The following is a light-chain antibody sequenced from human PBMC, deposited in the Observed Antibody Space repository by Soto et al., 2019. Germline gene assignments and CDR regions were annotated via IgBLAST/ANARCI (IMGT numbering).Light chain of an antibody. CDR2: DAS. V-gene: IGKV3-15*01. Sequence: VLMTQSPATLSVSPGEGATLSCRASQNVGNKLAWYQQRGGQGPRLLIYDASTRPPGIPARFSGGGSGTDFTLTISRLQSEDVAVYFCQQYKDWPPITFGGGTRVEVK. CDR1: QNVGNK. CDR3: QQYKDWPPIT. J-gene: IGKJ4*01.